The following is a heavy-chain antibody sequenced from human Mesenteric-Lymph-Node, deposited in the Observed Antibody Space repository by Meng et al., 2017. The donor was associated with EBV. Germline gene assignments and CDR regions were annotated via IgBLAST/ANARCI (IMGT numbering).Heavy chain of an antibody. V-gene: IGHV4-39*07. CDR3: AGRGFYTLFDY. CDR2: VSYSGTT. J-gene: IGHJ4*02. D-gene: IGHD3-3*01. CDR1: GGFISRSGFY. Sequence: QLQLQDWGPGRVKPSETLSLTCTVSGGFISRSGFYWGWIRQPPGKGLEWIGRVSYSGTTSYNPSLRSRVTISADTSKNQFSLRLTSLTAADTAIYYCAGRGFYTLFDYWGQGTLVTVSS.